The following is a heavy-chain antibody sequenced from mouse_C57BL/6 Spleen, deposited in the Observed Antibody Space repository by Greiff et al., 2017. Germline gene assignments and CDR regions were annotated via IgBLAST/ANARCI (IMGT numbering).Heavy chain of an antibody. CDR3: ARDSNYYGSSPAWFAY. D-gene: IGHD1-1*01. Sequence: ESGPGLVKPSQSLSLTCSVTGYSITSGYYWNWIRQFPGNKLEWMGYISYDGSNNYNPSLKNRISITRDTSKNQFFLKLNSVTTEDTATYYCARDSNYYGSSPAWFAYWGQGTLVTVSA. CDR2: ISYDGSN. V-gene: IGHV3-6*01. CDR1: GYSITSGYY. J-gene: IGHJ3*01.